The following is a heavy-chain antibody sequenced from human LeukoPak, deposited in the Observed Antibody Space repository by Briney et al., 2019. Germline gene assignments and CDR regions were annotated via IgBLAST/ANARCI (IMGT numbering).Heavy chain of an antibody. Sequence: GRIDPSDSYTKYSPSFQGHVTISTDRPISTAYLQWSSLKASDTAMYYCAIYQVGYYSDYWGQGTLVTVSS. J-gene: IGHJ4*02. V-gene: IGHV5-10-1*01. CDR2: IDPSDSYT. CDR3: AIYQVGYYSDY. D-gene: IGHD1-26*01.